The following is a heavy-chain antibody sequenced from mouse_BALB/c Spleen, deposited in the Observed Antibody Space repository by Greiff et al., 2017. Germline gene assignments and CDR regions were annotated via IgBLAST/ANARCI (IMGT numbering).Heavy chain of an antibody. CDR1: GYTFTSYW. Sequence: VQLQQPGAELVKPGASVKLSCKASGYTFTSYWMHWVKQRPGQGLEWIGEIDPSDSYTNYNQKFKGKATLTVDKSSSTAYMQLSSLTSEDSAVYYCARGNYYGSSYDYYAMDYWGQGTSVTVSS. CDR2: IDPSDSYT. CDR3: ARGNYYGSSYDYYAMDY. V-gene: IGHV1-69*02. D-gene: IGHD1-1*01. J-gene: IGHJ4*01.